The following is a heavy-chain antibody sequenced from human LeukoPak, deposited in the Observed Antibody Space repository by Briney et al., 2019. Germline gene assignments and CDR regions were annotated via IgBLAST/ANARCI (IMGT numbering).Heavy chain of an antibody. CDR3: ASENIVVVVAAQGPFDY. CDR2: IIPILGIA. Sequence: SVKVSCKASGGTFSSYAIRWVRQAPGQGLEWMGRIIPILGIANYAQKSQGRVTITADKSTSTAYMELSSLRSEDTAVYYCASENIVVVVAAQGPFDYWGQGTLVTVSS. CDR1: GGTFSSYA. V-gene: IGHV1-69*04. J-gene: IGHJ4*02. D-gene: IGHD2-15*01.